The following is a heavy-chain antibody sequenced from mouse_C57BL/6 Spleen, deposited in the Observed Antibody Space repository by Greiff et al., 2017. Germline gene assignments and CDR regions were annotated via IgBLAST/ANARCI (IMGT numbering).Heavy chain of an antibody. CDR3: TTDGSSAY. Sequence: EVKLMESGAELVRPGASVKLSCTASGFNIKDDYMHWVKQRPEQGLEWIGWIDPENGDTEYASKFQGKATITADTSSNTAYLQLSSLTSEDTAVYYCTTDGSSAYWGQGTLVTVSA. D-gene: IGHD1-1*01. CDR1: GFNIKDDY. CDR2: IDPENGDT. J-gene: IGHJ3*01. V-gene: IGHV14-4*01.